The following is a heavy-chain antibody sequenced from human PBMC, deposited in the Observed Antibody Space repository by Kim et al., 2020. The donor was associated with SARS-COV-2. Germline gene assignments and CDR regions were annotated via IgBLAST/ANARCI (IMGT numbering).Heavy chain of an antibody. J-gene: IGHJ4*02. CDR3: AKDNKYYYDSSGYMGY. CDR1: GFTFDDYA. D-gene: IGHD3-22*01. CDR2: ISWNSGSI. V-gene: IGHV3-9*01. Sequence: GGSLRLSCAASGFTFDDYAMHWVRQAPGKGLEWVSGISWNSGSIGYADSVKGRFTISRDNAKNSLYLQMNSLRAEDTALYYCAKDNKYYYDSSGYMGYWGQGTLVTVSS.